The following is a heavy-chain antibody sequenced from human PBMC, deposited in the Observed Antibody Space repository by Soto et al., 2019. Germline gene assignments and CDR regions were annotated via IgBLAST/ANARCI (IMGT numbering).Heavy chain of an antibody. D-gene: IGHD3-16*01. CDR3: ASVYAVNYVGYFDY. J-gene: IGHJ4*02. CDR2: IFYTGST. Sequence: QVQLQESGPGLVKPSQTLSLTCTVSGASISRGGYYWSWVRQHPGKGLAWIGFIFYTGSTSCNPPLRSRVTLSVDSSKRQFPLTRSSVTAADTAVYYCASVYAVNYVGYFDYWGQGTLVTVSS. V-gene: IGHV4-31*03. CDR1: GASISRGGYY.